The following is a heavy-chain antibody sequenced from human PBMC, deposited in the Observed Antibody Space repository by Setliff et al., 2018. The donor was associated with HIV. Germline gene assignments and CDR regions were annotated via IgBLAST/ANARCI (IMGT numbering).Heavy chain of an antibody. CDR3: ARFRAPYISNTGCFWGAFGI. D-gene: IGHD2-2*01. Sequence: SETLSLTCTVSGGSIKSGAYYWSWIRPHPGKGLEWLGYSYYSGSSYFNPSLKSRLTLSVDTTKNQLSLVLITVTAADTAVYFCARFRAPYISNTGCFWGAFGIWGQGTMVTVSS. CDR1: GGSIKSGAYY. V-gene: IGHV4-31*03. J-gene: IGHJ3*02. CDR2: SYYSGSS.